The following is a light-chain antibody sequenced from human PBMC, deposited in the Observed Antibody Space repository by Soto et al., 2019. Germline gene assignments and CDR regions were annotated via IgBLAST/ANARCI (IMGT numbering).Light chain of an antibody. CDR1: SSDVGGYKY. Sequence: QSVLTQPPSASGSPGQSVTISCTGTSSDVGGYKYVSWYQQHSGKAPKVIIYEVSKRPSGVPNRFSGSKSGNTAYLTVTGLQAEDEADYYCCSYAGSYTRVFGTGTKVTAL. V-gene: IGLV2-8*01. CDR2: EVS. CDR3: CSYAGSYTRV. J-gene: IGLJ1*01.